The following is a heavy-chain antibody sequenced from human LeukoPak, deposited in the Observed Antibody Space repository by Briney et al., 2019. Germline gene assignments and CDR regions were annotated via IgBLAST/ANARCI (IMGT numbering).Heavy chain of an antibody. D-gene: IGHD1-26*01. V-gene: IGHV3-48*01. CDR1: RFTLSAVS. J-gene: IGHJ4*02. Sequence: GGSLRLSCVACRFTLSAVSMSWVRQAPGKGLEWVSYISGTSSSIFYADSVKGRFTISRYNAKNSLYLQMYSLRAEDMALYYCANDISGPYSTSVFDYWGRGTLVTVSS. CDR3: ANDISGPYSTSVFDY. CDR2: ISGTSSSI.